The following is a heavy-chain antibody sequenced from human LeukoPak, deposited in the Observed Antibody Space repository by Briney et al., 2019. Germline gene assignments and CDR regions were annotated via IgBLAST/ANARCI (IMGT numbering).Heavy chain of an antibody. J-gene: IGHJ6*02. CDR3: ARGPDYGGFNAMDV. Sequence: SETLSLTCSVSGGSISSDYWSWIRQPPGKGLEWIGYMYYSRSTNSNPSLKSRVSISLDTSKNQFSLKLSSVTAADTAVYYCARGPDYGGFNAMDVWGQGTTVTVSS. CDR2: MYYSRST. CDR1: GGSISSDY. D-gene: IGHD4-23*01. V-gene: IGHV4-59*01.